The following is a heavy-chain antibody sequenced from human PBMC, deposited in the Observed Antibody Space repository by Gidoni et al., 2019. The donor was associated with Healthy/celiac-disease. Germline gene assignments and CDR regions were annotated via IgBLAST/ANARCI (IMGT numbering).Heavy chain of an antibody. CDR3: ARDRSYYYDSSGYL. D-gene: IGHD3-22*01. J-gene: IGHJ4*02. Sequence: QVQLVESGGGLVKPGGSLRLSCAASGFPFSDYYMSWIRQAPGKWLEWVSYISSSSSYTNYADSVKGRFTISRDNAKNSLYLQMNSLRAEDTAVYYCARDRSYYYDSSGYLWGQGTLVTVSS. CDR2: ISSSSSYT. V-gene: IGHV3-11*05. CDR1: GFPFSDYY.